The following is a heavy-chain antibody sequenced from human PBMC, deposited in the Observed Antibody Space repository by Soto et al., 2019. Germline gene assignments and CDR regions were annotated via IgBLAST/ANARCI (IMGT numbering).Heavy chain of an antibody. CDR3: ARDLGAVPPAIHGRFDP. CDR2: ISASNGNT. CDR1: GYTFKNHG. Sequence: ASVKVSCKASGYTFKNHGISWVRQAPGQGLEWMGWISASNGNTNYAQKYQGRVTMTTDTSTNTAYMELRSLRSDDTAVYYCARDLGAVPPAIHGRFDPWGQGTLVTVSS. J-gene: IGHJ5*02. D-gene: IGHD2-2*02. V-gene: IGHV1-18*01.